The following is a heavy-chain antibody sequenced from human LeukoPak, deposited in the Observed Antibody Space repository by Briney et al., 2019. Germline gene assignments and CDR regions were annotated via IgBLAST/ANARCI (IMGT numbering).Heavy chain of an antibody. CDR2: ISWNSGSI. J-gene: IGHJ3*02. CDR3: AKDFKGSASDI. Sequence: GRSLRLSCAASGFTFDDYAMHWVRQAPGKGLEWVSGISWNSGSIGYADSVKGRFTISRDNAKNSLYLQMNSLRAEDTALYYCAKDFKGSASDIWGQGTMVTVSS. CDR1: GFTFDDYA. V-gene: IGHV3-9*01.